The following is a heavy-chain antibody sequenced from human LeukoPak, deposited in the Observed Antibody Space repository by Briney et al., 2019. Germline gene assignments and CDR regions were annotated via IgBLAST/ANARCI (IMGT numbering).Heavy chain of an antibody. CDR1: GFTVSSNY. V-gene: IGHV3-53*01. J-gene: IGHJ3*02. CDR3: AGKVSVDAFDI. D-gene: IGHD4-23*01. CDR2: IYSGGST. Sequence: GGSLRLSCAASGFTVSSNYMSWVRQAPGKGLEWVSVIYSGGSTYYADSVEGRFTISRDNSKNTLYLQMNSLRAEDTAVYYCAGKVSVDAFDIWGQGTMVTVSS.